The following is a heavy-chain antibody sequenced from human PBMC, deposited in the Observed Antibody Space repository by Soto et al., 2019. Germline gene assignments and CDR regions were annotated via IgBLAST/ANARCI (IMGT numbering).Heavy chain of an antibody. J-gene: IGHJ6*02. CDR2: IWYDGSNK. V-gene: IGHV3-33*01. D-gene: IGHD3-10*01. CDR1: GFTFSSYG. CDR3: ARDVFGYGSGSYSDYYYYGMDV. Sequence: GGSLRLSCAASGFTFSSYGMHWVRQAPGKGLEWVAVIWYDGSNKYYADSVKGRFTISRDNSKNTLYLQMNSLRAEDTAVYYCARDVFGYGSGSYSDYYYYGMDVWGQGTTVTVSS.